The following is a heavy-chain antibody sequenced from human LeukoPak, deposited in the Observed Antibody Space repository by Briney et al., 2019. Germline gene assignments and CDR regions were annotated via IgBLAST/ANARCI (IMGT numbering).Heavy chain of an antibody. V-gene: IGHV3-21*01. CDR1: GFTFSSYS. CDR3: ARDGKSGLWFGEPDQNWFDP. J-gene: IGHJ5*02. D-gene: IGHD3-10*01. Sequence: PGGSLRLSCTASGFTFSSYSMNWVRQAPGKGLEWFSSISSSSSYIYYADSVKGRFTISRDNAKNSLYLQMNSLRAEDTAVYYCARDGKSGLWFGEPDQNWFDPWGQGTLVTVSS. CDR2: ISSSSSYI.